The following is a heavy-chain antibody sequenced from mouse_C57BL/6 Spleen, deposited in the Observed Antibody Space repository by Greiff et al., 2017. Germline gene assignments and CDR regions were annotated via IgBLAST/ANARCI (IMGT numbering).Heavy chain of an antibody. CDR1: GYTFTSYY. V-gene: IGHV1-12*01. J-gene: IGHJ3*01. Sequence: QVQLQQPGAELVRPGASVKLSCKASGYTFTSYYMHWVKQTPRQGLEWIGAIYPRNGDTAYNQKFKGKATLTVDKSSSTAYMQLSSLTSEDSAVYFCERGGDFAYWGKGTLVSV. CDR3: ERGGDFAY. CDR2: IYPRNGDT.